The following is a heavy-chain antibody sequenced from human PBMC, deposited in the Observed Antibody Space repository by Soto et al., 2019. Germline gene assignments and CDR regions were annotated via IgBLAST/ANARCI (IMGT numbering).Heavy chain of an antibody. V-gene: IGHV4-39*01. J-gene: IGHJ4*02. CDR1: GGSISSSSYY. Sequence: PSETLSLTCTVSGGSISSSSYYWGWIRQPPGKGLEWIGSIYYSGSTYYNPSLKSRVTISVDTSKNHFSLKLSSVTAADTAVYYCARLPAYYYDSSGYFYFDYWGQGTLVTVSS. CDR2: IYYSGST. CDR3: ARLPAYYYDSSGYFYFDY. D-gene: IGHD3-22*01.